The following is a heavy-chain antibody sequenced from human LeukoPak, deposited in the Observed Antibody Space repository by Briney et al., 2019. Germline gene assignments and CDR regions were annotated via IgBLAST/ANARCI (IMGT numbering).Heavy chain of an antibody. V-gene: IGHV3-30*02. Sequence: GGSLRLSCAASGFTFISYGTHCVRQPPAKGLEWVAFIRYDGSNKYYTDSVKGPFTISRENSKNTLYLQMNSLRDEDTAVYYCAKGQDYAFWSGYYSAFDYWGQGTLVTVSS. D-gene: IGHD3-3*01. J-gene: IGHJ4*02. CDR3: AKGQDYAFWSGYYSAFDY. CDR1: GFTFISYG. CDR2: IRYDGSNK.